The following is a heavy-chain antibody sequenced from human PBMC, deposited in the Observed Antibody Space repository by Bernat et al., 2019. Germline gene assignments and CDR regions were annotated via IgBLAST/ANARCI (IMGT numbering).Heavy chain of an antibody. J-gene: IGHJ5*02. Sequence: QVQLQESGPGLVKPSETLSLTCTVSGGSISSYYWSWIRQPPGKGLEWFGYIYYSGSTNYNPSLKSRVTISVDTSKNQFSLKLSSVTAADTAVYYCARGPLLLYNWFDPWGQGTLVTVSS. D-gene: IGHD2-15*01. V-gene: IGHV4-59*12. CDR3: ARGPLLLYNWFDP. CDR1: GGSISSYY. CDR2: IYYSGST.